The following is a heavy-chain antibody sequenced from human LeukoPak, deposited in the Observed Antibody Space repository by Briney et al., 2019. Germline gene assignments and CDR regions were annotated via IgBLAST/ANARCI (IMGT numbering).Heavy chain of an antibody. Sequence: GESLKISCKGSGYSFTSYWICWVRQLPGTGLEWMRFFYPGDSDTRYSPSFQGQVTTSADKSISTAYLQWSSLKASDTAMYYCARFGYCSSTSCYGGDYWGQGTLVTVSS. CDR3: ARFGYCSSTSCYGGDY. D-gene: IGHD2-2*01. CDR2: FYPGDSDT. J-gene: IGHJ4*02. V-gene: IGHV5-51*01. CDR1: GYSFTSYW.